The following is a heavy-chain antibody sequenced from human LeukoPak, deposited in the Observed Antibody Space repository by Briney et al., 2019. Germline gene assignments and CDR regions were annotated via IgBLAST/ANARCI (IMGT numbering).Heavy chain of an antibody. D-gene: IGHD5-24*01. CDR3: ARHIDGYNPFDY. CDR1: GGSFSGYY. Sequence: LETLSLTCAVYGGSFSGYYWSWIRQPPGKGLEWIGEINHSGSTNYNPSLKSRVTISVDTSKNQFSLKLSSVTAADTAVYYCARHIDGYNPFDYWGQGTLVTVSS. J-gene: IGHJ4*02. CDR2: INHSGST. V-gene: IGHV4-34*01.